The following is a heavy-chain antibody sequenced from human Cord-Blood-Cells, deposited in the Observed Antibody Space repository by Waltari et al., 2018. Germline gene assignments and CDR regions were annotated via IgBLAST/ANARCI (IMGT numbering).Heavy chain of an antibody. V-gene: IGHV4-34*01. Sequence: QVQLQPWGAGLLTPSETLSLTCAVYGGSFSGYYWSWIRQPPGKGLEWIGEINHSGSTNYNPSLKSRVTISVDTSKNQFSLKLSSVTAADTAVYYCARRGGITMVRGVIIPYFDYWGQGTLVTVSS. D-gene: IGHD3-10*01. CDR3: ARRGGITMVRGVIIPYFDY. CDR2: INHSGST. CDR1: GGSFSGYY. J-gene: IGHJ4*02.